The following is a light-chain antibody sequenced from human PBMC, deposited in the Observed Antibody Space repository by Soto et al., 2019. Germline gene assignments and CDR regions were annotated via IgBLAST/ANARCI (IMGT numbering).Light chain of an antibody. Sequence: QSVLTQPASVSGSPGQSITISCTGTSSDVGGYNYVSWYQQHPGKAPKLIIYEVNNRPSGVSDRFSASKSGNTASLTISGLQTEDEAEYYCSSWTTSDPYVFGTGTKGTVL. CDR2: EVN. J-gene: IGLJ1*01. V-gene: IGLV2-14*01. CDR1: SSDVGGYNY. CDR3: SSWTTSDPYV.